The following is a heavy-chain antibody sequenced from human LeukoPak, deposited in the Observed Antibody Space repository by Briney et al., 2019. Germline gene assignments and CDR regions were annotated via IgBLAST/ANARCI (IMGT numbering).Heavy chain of an antibody. Sequence: SETLSLTCAVYGGSFSGYYWSWIRQPPGKGLEWIGEINHSGSTNYNPSLKSRVTISVDTSKNQFSLKLSSVTAADTAVYYCASGNYYDSSGYYYVPRWFDPWGQGTLVTVSS. J-gene: IGHJ5*02. CDR1: GGSFSGYY. CDR2: INHSGST. CDR3: ASGNYYDSSGYYYVPRWFDP. D-gene: IGHD3-22*01. V-gene: IGHV4-34*01.